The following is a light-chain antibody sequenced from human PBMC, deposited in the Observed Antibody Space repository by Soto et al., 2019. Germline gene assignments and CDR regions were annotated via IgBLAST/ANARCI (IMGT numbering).Light chain of an antibody. CDR2: KAS. V-gene: IGKV1-5*03. J-gene: IGKJ1*01. Sequence: DGQMPQYHSTLSGSVGDRVTITCRASQTISSWLAWYKQKPGKAPKLLIYKASTLKSGVPSRFSGSGSGTEFTLTICSLQPDDFATYYCQLSDSLSDGVGQGTKV. CDR3: QLSDSLSDG. CDR1: QTISSW.